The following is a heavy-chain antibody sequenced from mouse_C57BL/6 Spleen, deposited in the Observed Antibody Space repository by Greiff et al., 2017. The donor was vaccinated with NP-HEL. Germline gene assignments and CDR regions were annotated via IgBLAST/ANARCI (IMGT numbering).Heavy chain of an antibody. CDR3: ASSQLGPAY. CDR2: IHPNSGST. V-gene: IGHV1-64*01. J-gene: IGHJ3*01. Sequence: VQLQQSGAELVKPGASVKLSCKASGYTFTSYWMHWVKQRPGQGLEWIGMIHPNSGSTNYNEKFKSKATLTVDKSSSTAYMQLSSLTSEDSAVYYCASSQLGPAYWGQGTLVTVSA. CDR1: GYTFTSYW. D-gene: IGHD4-1*02.